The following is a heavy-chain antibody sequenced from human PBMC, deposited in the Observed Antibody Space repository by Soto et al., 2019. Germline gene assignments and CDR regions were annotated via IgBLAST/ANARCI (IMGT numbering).Heavy chain of an antibody. J-gene: IGHJ4*02. CDR3: ARRHGLDIDAYY. V-gene: IGHV4-39*01. CDR1: GDSMSSSNW. Sequence: SETLSLTCTVSGDSMSSSNWWNWVRQPPGKGLEWIASFFIGGSTYYNPSLKSRVTTSVDTSKNQFSLKLSSVTAADTVVYFCARRHGLDIDAYYWGQGILVTVSS. D-gene: IGHD3-10*01. CDR2: FFIGGST.